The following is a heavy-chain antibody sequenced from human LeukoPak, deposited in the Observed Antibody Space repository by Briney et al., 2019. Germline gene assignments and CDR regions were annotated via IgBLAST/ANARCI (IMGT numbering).Heavy chain of an antibody. CDR3: ARRSAFLNALDI. CDR1: GGSISGYY. CDR2: IYYSGST. V-gene: IGHV4-59*01. J-gene: IGHJ3*02. Sequence: PSETLSLTCTVSGGSISGYYWSWIRQPPGKGLECIGYIYYSGSTNYNPSLKSRVTISVGTSKKQFSLKLSSVTAADTAVYYCARRSAFLNALDIWGQGTMVTVSS.